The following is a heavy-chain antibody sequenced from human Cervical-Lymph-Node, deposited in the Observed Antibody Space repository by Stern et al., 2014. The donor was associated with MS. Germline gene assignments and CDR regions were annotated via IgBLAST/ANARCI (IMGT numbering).Heavy chain of an antibody. D-gene: IGHD2-15*01. CDR1: GFTFSNFW. V-gene: IGHV3-74*01. J-gene: IGHJ4*02. CDR3: ARDSGVAAVFHY. Sequence: DVQLVESGGGLVQPGGSLRLSCAASGFTFSNFWMHWVRQSPGKGLVWVSRITGDGTITTYADSVKDRFTISRDNAKNTLYLQMNSLRVEDTAVYFCARDSGVAAVFHYWGQGTLVTVSS. CDR2: ITGDGTIT.